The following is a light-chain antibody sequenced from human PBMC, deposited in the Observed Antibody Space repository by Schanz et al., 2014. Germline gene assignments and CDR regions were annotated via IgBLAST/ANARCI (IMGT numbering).Light chain of an antibody. CDR2: EGT. V-gene: IGLV2-14*02. Sequence: QSVLTQPASVSGSPGQSITISCTGTSSDVGSNNIVSWYQQHPGKAPKLMIYEGTKRPLGVSNRFSGSKSGNTASLTISGLRAEDEADYYCSSYTRSSTQVFGGGTKLTVL. J-gene: IGLJ3*02. CDR1: SSDVGSNNI. CDR3: SSYTRSSTQV.